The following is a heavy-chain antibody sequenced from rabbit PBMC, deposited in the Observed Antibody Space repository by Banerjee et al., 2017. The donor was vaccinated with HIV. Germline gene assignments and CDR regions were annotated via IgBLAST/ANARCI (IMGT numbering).Heavy chain of an antibody. Sequence: QEQLVESGGDLVKPEGSLTLTCKASGFSFSSSDWICWVRQAPGKGLEWIACIYGGSSGSTYYASWAKGRFTISKTSSTTVTLQMTSLTAADTATYFCARDLAGVIGWNFNLWGQGTLVTVS. J-gene: IGHJ4*01. CDR3: ARDLAGVIGWNFNL. CDR1: GFSFSSSDW. D-gene: IGHD4-1*01. V-gene: IGHV1S45*01. CDR2: IYGGSSGST.